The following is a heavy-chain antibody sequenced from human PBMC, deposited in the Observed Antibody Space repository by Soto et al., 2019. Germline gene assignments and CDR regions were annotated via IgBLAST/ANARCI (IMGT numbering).Heavy chain of an antibody. CDR3: ARSNYYGSGSYYKNWFDP. Sequence: GESLKISCKGSGYSFTSYWIGWVRQMPGKGLEWMGIIYPGDSDTRYSPSFQGQVTISADKSISTANLKWRSLKASDTAMYYCARSNYYGSGSYYKNWFDPWGQGTLVTVSS. V-gene: IGHV5-51*01. CDR2: IYPGDSDT. D-gene: IGHD3-10*01. CDR1: GYSFTSYW. J-gene: IGHJ5*02.